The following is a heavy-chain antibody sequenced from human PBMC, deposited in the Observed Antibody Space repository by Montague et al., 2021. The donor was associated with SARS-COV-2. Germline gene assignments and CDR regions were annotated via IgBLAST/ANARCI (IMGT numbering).Heavy chain of an antibody. CDR3: AREGSGYSSGWYGYYYYGTDV. CDR2: IWYDGSNK. D-gene: IGHD6-19*01. Sequence: SLRLSCAASGFTFSSYGMHWVRQAPGKGLEWVAVIWYDGSNKHYADSVKGRFTISRDNSKNTLYLQMNSLRAEDTAVYYCAREGSGYSSGWYGYYYYGTDVWGQGTRVTVSS. CDR1: GFTFSSYG. V-gene: IGHV3-33*01. J-gene: IGHJ6*02.